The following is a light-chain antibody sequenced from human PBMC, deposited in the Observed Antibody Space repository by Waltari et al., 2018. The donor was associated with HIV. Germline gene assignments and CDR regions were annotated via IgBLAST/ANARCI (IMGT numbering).Light chain of an antibody. J-gene: IGLJ2*01. CDR3: CSYVSNVI. CDR1: SSDVATYKL. CDR2: EVS. Sequence: QSALTQPASVSGSPGQSITISCPRTSSDVATYKLVSWYQQHPGKAPKLMIYEVSKRPSGVSGRFSGSKSGDTASLTISGLQAEDEADYYCCSYVSNVIFGGGTKLTVL. V-gene: IGLV2-23*02.